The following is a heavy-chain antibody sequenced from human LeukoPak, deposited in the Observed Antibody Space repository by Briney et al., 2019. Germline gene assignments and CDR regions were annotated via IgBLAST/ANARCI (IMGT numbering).Heavy chain of an antibody. CDR2: IWYDGSDI. V-gene: IGHV3-33*01. J-gene: IGHJ4*02. CDR1: GFTLSSYG. D-gene: IGHD2-2*01. Sequence: PGGSLRLSCAASGFTLSSYGMHWVRQAPGKGLEWVALIWYDGSDIYYAASVKGRFIISRDNSKNTLYLQMNTLRAEDTAVYYCARGSAALYYFDFWGQGTLVTVSS. CDR3: ARGSAALYYFDF.